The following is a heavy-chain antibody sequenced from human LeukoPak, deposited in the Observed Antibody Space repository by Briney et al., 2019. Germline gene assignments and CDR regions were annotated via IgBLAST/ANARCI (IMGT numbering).Heavy chain of an antibody. V-gene: IGHV4-59*08. CDR3: ARLPRIAAEPFDY. CDR2: IYYSGST. D-gene: IGHD6-13*01. CDR1: GGSISSYY. J-gene: IGHJ4*02. Sequence: PSETLSLTCTVSGGSISSYYWSWIRQPPGKGLEWSGYIYYSGSTNYNPSLKSRVTISVDTSKNQFSLKLSSVTAADTAVYYCARLPRIAAEPFDYWGQGTLVTVSS.